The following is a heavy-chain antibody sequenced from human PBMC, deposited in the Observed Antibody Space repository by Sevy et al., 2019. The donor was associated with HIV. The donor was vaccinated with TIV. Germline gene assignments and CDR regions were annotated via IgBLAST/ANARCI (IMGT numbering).Heavy chain of an antibody. D-gene: IGHD4-17*01. V-gene: IGHV3-33*01. J-gene: IGHJ4*02. CDR3: ARDLEFYDYGAYGPSFMPDY. CDR1: GFTFSSYG. CDR2: IWFDGSNT. Sequence: GGSLRLSCAASGFTFSSYGMHWVRQAPGKGQEWVAVIWFDGSNTLYADSVKGRFTISRDIAKNTLHLQMNSLRAEDTAVYYCARDLEFYDYGAYGPSFMPDYWGQGTLVTVSS.